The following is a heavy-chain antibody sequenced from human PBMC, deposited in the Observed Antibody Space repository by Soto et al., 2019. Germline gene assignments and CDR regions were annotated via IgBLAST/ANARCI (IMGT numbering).Heavy chain of an antibody. CDR1: GYSFTDYH. CDR2: INPKSGGT. J-gene: IGHJ6*02. CDR3: ARGDSTDCSNGVCSFFYNHDMDV. D-gene: IGHD2-8*01. Sequence: ASVKVSCKASGYSFTDYHIHWVRQAPGQGLEWLGRINPKSGGTSTAQRFQGWVTMTTDTSISTASMELTRLTPDDTAIYYCARGDSTDCSNGVCSFFYNHDMDVWGQGTTVTVSS. V-gene: IGHV1-2*04.